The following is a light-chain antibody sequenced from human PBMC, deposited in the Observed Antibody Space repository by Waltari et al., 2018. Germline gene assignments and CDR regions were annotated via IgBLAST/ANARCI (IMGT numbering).Light chain of an antibody. CDR3: CSYAGRNIYV. CDR2: EGS. V-gene: IGLV2-23*01. CDR1: SSYVGSYNL. J-gene: IGLJ1*01. Sequence: QSALTQPASVSGSPGQSVTISCTGSSSYVGSYNLVSWYQQYPGKAPKLILYEGSKRPSGVSSRFSGSRSGNTASLTISGLQTEDEADYHCCSYAGRNIYVFGTGTKVTVL.